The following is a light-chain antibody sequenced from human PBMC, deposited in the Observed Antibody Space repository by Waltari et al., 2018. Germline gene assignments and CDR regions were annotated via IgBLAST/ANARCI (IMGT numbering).Light chain of an antibody. V-gene: IGLV1-40*01. J-gene: IGLJ3*02. CDR3: ASWDDSLNGHWV. CDR1: GSNIRAGYD. CDR2: RND. Sequence: QSVLTQPPSVSGAPGQRVTISCTGSGSNIRAGYDVHWYQQLPRAAPKLLIYRNDLRPSGVPDRFSASKSGTSASLAISGLQSEDEAEYYCASWDDSLNGHWVFGGGTKVTVL.